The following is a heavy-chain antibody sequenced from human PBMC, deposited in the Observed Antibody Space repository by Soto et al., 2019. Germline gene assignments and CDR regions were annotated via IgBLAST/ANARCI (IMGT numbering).Heavy chain of an antibody. CDR3: AKEGYYDFWSGYYNSYGMDV. CDR1: RFTFSSYG. D-gene: IGHD3-3*01. J-gene: IGHJ6*02. V-gene: IGHV3-30*18. Sequence: GGSMRLSCAASRFTFSSYGMHWVRKAPGKGLEWVAVISYDGSNKYYADSVKGRFTISRDNSKNTLYLQMNSLRAEDTAVYYCAKEGYYDFWSGYYNSYGMDVWGQGTTVTVSS. CDR2: ISYDGSNK.